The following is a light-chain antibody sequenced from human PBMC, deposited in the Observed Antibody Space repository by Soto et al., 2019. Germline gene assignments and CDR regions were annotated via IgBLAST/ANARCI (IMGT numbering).Light chain of an antibody. V-gene: IGKV3-15*01. CDR3: QHYNNWPPLN. CDR2: GAS. Sequence: EIVIKQSPATLSVSPGERATLSCRASQSVSSNLAWYQQKPGQAPRLRIYGASTRATGIPARFSGTGSGTEFTLTISSLQSEDCAVYYCQHYNNWPPLNFGGGAKVEIK. J-gene: IGKJ4*01. CDR1: QSVSSN.